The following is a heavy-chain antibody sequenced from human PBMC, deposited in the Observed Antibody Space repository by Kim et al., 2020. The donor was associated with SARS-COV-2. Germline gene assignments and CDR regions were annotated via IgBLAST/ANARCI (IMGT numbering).Heavy chain of an antibody. D-gene: IGHD6-6*01. V-gene: IGHV1-18*01. Sequence: ASVKVSCKASGYTFTSYGISWVRQAPRQGLEWMGWISAYNGNTNYAQKLQGRVTMTTDTSTSTAYMELRSLRSDDTAVYYCARGRPFYYYYGMDVWGQGTTVTVSS. CDR2: ISAYNGNT. CDR3: ARGRPFYYYYGMDV. CDR1: GYTFTSYG. J-gene: IGHJ6*02.